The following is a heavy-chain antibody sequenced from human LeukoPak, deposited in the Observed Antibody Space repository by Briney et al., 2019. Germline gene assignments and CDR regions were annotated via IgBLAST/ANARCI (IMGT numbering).Heavy chain of an antibody. CDR2: ISGSGGST. V-gene: IGHV3-23*01. Sequence: GGSLRLSCAASGFTFSRYAMNWVRQAPGKGLEWVSVISGSGGSTYYADSVKGRFTISRDNSKNTLFLQMNSLRAEDAAVYYCAKGSVAAVVTFIDFWGQGTLVTVSS. D-gene: IGHD6-13*01. J-gene: IGHJ4*02. CDR1: GFTFSRYA. CDR3: AKGSVAAVVTFIDF.